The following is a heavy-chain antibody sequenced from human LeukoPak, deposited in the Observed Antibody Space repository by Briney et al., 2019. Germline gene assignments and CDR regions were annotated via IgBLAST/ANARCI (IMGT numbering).Heavy chain of an antibody. J-gene: IGHJ4*02. Sequence: GGSLRLSCAASGFTFSSYGMHWVRQAPGKGLEWVAAIWYDGSNKYYADSVKGRFTISRDNSKNTLYLQMNSLRAEDTAVYYCARVGSDYFDSLGVDYWGQGTLVTVSS. CDR3: ARVGSDYFDSLGVDY. CDR2: IWYDGSNK. CDR1: GFTFSSYG. D-gene: IGHD3-22*01. V-gene: IGHV3-33*01.